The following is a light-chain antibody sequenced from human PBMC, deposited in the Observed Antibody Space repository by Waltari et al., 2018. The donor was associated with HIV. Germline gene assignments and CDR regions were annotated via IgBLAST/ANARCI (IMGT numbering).Light chain of an antibody. J-gene: IGKJ1*01. CDR3: QQSYTTRWT. CDR2: GAS. CDR1: PSIDNF. V-gene: IGKV1-39*01. Sequence: DNQITPSPSSLSASLGDRVTPTCRASPSIDNFLNWYQQKPGKAPKQLIYGASRLHSGVPSRFSGSGSGTDFTLTVNSVQPEDFATYYCQQSYTTRWTFGLGTKVEMK.